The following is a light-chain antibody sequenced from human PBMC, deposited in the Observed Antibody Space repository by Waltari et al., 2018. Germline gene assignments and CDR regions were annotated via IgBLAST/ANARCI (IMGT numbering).Light chain of an antibody. V-gene: IGLV1-44*01. CDR2: SNN. CDR3: AAWDDSLNGWV. J-gene: IGLJ3*02. Sequence: QSVLTQPPSASGTPGQRVTISCSGSSSNIGSNTVNWYQQLPGTAPKLLIYSNNRRPSGAPDRFAGSKSGTSASLAIRGLQSEDEADYYCAAWDDSLNGWVFGGGTKLTVL. CDR1: SSNIGSNT.